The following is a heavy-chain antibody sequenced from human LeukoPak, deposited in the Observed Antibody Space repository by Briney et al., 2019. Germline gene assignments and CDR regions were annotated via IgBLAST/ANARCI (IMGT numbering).Heavy chain of an antibody. V-gene: IGHV1-24*01. Sequence: ASVKVSCKVSGYTLTVLSMHWVRQAPGKGLEWMGGFDPEDGETIYAQKFQGRVTMTEDTSTDTAYMELSSLRSGDTAVYYCATAREASCYLCDYYYYGMDVWGQGTTVTVSS. J-gene: IGHJ6*02. CDR2: FDPEDGET. D-gene: IGHD2-2*01. CDR1: GYTLTVLS. CDR3: ATAREASCYLCDYYYYGMDV.